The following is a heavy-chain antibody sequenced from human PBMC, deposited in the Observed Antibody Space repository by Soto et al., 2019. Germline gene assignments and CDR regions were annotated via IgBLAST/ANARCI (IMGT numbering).Heavy chain of an antibody. J-gene: IGHJ4*02. CDR2: ISAYNGNT. CDR1: GYTFTSYG. V-gene: IGHV1-18*01. CDR3: VRDKGDGSVSYYGD. D-gene: IGHD3-10*01. Sequence: QVQLVQSGAEVKKPGASVKVSCKASGYTFTSYGISWVRQATGQGLEWLGWISAYNGNTNYVQKLQGRVTMTTDKSTSTAYMELRCLRSDDTAVYYCVRDKGDGSVSYYGDWGQGTLVTVSS.